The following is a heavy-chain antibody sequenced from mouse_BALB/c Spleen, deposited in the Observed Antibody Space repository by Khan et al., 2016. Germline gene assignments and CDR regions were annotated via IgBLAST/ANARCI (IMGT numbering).Heavy chain of an antibody. CDR3: TVSDNLGAMDC. CDR1: GFTFSSYW. D-gene: IGHD3-3*01. J-gene: IGHJ4*01. CDR2: IRLKSENSAT. Sequence: EVELVESGGGLVQPGGSMKLSCVASGFTFSSYWMSWVRQSPEKGLEWVAEIRLKSENSATHYAESVRGQFTISRDDSKSRLYLQMNSLRAEDTGIYYCTVSDNLGAMDCGGQGTSVTVSS. V-gene: IGHV6-3*02.